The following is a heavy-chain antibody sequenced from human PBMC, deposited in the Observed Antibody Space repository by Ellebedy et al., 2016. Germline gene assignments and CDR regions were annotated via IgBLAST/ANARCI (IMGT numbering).Heavy chain of an antibody. CDR1: GFTFDDYA. CDR3: AKDRGYCSGGSCYSGWFDP. J-gene: IGHJ5*02. V-gene: IGHV3-9*01. Sequence: SLKISCAASGFTFDDYAMHWVRQAPGKGLEWVSGISWNSGSIGYADSVKGRFTISRDNAKNSLYLQMNSLRAEDTALYYCAKDRGYCSGGSCYSGWFDPWGQGTLVTVSS. CDR2: ISWNSGSI. D-gene: IGHD2-15*01.